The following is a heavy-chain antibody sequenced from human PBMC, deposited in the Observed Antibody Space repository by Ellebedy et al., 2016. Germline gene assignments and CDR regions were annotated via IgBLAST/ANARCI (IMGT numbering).Heavy chain of an antibody. CDR1: GGSISSSSYY. V-gene: IGHV4-39*01. CDR2: IYYSGST. CDR3: ASEAVVTAIQHYYYGMDV. J-gene: IGHJ6*02. D-gene: IGHD2-21*02. Sequence: SETLSLTXTVSGGSISSSSYYWGWIRQPPGKGLEWIGSIYYSGSTYYNPSLKSRVTISVDTSKNQFSLKLSSVTAAETAVYYCASEAVVTAIQHYYYGMDVWGQGTTVTVSS.